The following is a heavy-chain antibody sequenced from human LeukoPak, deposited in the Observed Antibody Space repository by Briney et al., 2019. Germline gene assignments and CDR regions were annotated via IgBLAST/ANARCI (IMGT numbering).Heavy chain of an antibody. J-gene: IGHJ4*02. Sequence: GASVKVSCKVSGYTLTELSMHWVRQAPGQGLEWMGIINPSGGSTSYAQKFQGRVTMTRDTSTSTVYMELSSLRSEDTAVYYCARDSLYYYDSSGYYTDDDYWGQGTLVTVSS. D-gene: IGHD3-22*01. CDR2: INPSGGST. V-gene: IGHV1-46*01. CDR1: GYTLTELS. CDR3: ARDSLYYYDSSGYYTDDDY.